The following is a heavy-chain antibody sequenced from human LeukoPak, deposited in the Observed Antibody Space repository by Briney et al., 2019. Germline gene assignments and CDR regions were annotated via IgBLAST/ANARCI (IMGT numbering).Heavy chain of an antibody. CDR2: VNWHGTT. V-gene: IGHV3-43*01. D-gene: IGHD3-22*01. J-gene: IGHJ4*02. Sequence: GGSLRLSCAASGFIFEDYTMHWVRQVPGKTLEWVSLVNWHGTTYYADSLKGRFTISRDNSKNSIYLQMDNLRIEDTAFYYCAKDLTYESSGSVIDNWGLGTLVTVSS. CDR3: AKDLTYESSGSVIDN. CDR1: GFIFEDYT.